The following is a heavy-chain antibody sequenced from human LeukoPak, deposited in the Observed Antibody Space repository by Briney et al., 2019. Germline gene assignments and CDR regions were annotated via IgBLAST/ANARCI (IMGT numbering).Heavy chain of an antibody. Sequence: SETLSLTCTVSGDSVTSSSQHWGWVRQAPGKGLGWIGSVSYTGNTYSSPSLKSRVTISIDTSRNQFFLRLTSVTAADTAVYYCARRLGRKFGERFYYYHYMDVWGKGTTVTISS. CDR1: GDSVTSSSQH. CDR2: VSYTGNT. D-gene: IGHD3-10*01. J-gene: IGHJ6*03. V-gene: IGHV4-39*01. CDR3: ARRLGRKFGERFYYYHYMDV.